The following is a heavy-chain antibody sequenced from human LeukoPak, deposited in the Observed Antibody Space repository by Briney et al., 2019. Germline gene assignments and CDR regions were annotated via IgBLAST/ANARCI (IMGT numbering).Heavy chain of an antibody. D-gene: IGHD1-26*01. V-gene: IGHV4-59*01. CDR2: IYYSGST. CDR3: ASDREGELLSFDY. Sequence: SETLSLTCTVSGGSISSYYWSWIRQPPGKGLEWIGYIYYSGSTNYNPSLKSRVTISVDTSKNQFSLKLSSVTAADTAVYYCASDREGELLSFDYWGQGTLVTVSS. J-gene: IGHJ4*02. CDR1: GGSISSYY.